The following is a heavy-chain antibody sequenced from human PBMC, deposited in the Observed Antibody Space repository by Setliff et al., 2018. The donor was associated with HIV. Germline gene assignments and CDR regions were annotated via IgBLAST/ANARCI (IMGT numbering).Heavy chain of an antibody. J-gene: IGHJ5*02. Sequence: ASVKVSCKASGYTFNDNYIHWVRQAPGQGLEWMGRISPDIGDTNYAQMFHGRVTMTRDTSISTAYMELSSLKSDDTAVYYCARGVDHFDTSGYYSFFDPWGQGTLVTVSS. CDR2: ISPDIGDT. V-gene: IGHV1-2*06. D-gene: IGHD3-22*01. CDR3: ARGVDHFDTSGYYSFFDP. CDR1: GYTFNDNY.